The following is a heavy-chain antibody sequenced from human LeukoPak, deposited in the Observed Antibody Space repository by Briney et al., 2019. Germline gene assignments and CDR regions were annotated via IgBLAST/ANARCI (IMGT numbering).Heavy chain of an antibody. D-gene: IGHD3-9*01. J-gene: IGHJ4*02. CDR1: GYTFTGYY. Sequence: ASVKVSCKASGYTFTGYYMHWVRQAPGQGLEWMGWINPNSGGTNYAQKFQGRVTMTRDTSISTAYMELSRLRSDDTAVYYCARDYSHYDILTGYYRSLGYWGQGTLVTVSS. V-gene: IGHV1-2*02. CDR2: INPNSGGT. CDR3: ARDYSHYDILTGYYRSLGY.